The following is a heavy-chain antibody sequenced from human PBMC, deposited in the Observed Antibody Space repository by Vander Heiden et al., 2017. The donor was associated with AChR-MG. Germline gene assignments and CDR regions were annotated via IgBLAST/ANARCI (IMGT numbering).Heavy chain of an antibody. D-gene: IGHD4-17*01. CDR1: GFTLSSYS. V-gene: IGHV3-21*01. Sequence: EVQLVESGGGLVKPGGSLRLSCAASGFTLSSYSMNWVRQAPGKGLEWVSSISSSSSYIYYADSVKGRFTISRDNAKNSLYLQMNSLRAEDTAVYYCARDPLQTTGVTPGGMDVWGQGTTVTVSS. CDR3: ARDPLQTTGVTPGGMDV. CDR2: ISSSSSYI. J-gene: IGHJ6*02.